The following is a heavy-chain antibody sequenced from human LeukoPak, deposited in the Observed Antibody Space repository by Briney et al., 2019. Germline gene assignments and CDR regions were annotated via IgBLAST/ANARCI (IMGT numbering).Heavy chain of an antibody. D-gene: IGHD2-21*02. CDR1: GYSFTNYY. V-gene: IGHV1-46*01. CDR3: TGGRCAGGYCYYFDY. Sequence: ASVKVSCKASGYSFTNYYFHWVRQAPGQGLEWMGLINPTGGDTKYAQSLQGRVTMTRDMSTTTIYMELSSLRFDDTAMYYCTGGRCAGGYCYYFDYWGQGTLVSVSS. CDR2: INPTGGDT. J-gene: IGHJ4*02.